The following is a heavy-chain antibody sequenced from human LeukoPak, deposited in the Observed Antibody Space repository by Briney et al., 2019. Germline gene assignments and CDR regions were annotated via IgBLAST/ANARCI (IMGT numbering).Heavy chain of an antibody. CDR1: GGSINSNY. Sequence: PSETLSLTCTVSGGSINSNYWNWIRQPPGKGLEWIGYIYYSGSTSYNPSLKSRVTISADTSKNQFSLRLSSVTAADTAVYYCARGLIAVASTGPFDYWGQGTLVTVSS. D-gene: IGHD6-19*01. CDR3: ARGLIAVASTGPFDY. CDR2: IYYSGST. J-gene: IGHJ4*02. V-gene: IGHV4-59*01.